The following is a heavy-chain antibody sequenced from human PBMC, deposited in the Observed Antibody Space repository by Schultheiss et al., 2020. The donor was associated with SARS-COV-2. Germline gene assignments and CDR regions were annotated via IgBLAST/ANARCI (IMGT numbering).Heavy chain of an antibody. CDR3: ARDRSGPGDY. V-gene: IGHV3-21*01. CDR2: ISSSSSYI. D-gene: IGHD2-15*01. J-gene: IGHJ4*02. CDR1: GFTFSSYA. Sequence: GGSLRLSCAASGFTFSSYAMSWVRQAPGKGLEWVSSISSSSSYIYYADSVKGRFTISRDNAKNSLYLQMNSLRAEDTAVYYCARDRSGPGDYWGQGTLVTVSS.